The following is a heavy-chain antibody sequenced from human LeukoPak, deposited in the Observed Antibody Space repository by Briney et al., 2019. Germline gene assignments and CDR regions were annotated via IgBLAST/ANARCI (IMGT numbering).Heavy chain of an antibody. J-gene: IGHJ4*02. V-gene: IGHV4-4*02. Sequence: SETLSLTCTVSGDSINSLDLWSWVRQPPGKGLEWIGEMYLSGTTHSNPSAKSRVTISIDTSKNQFSLKLSSVTAADTAVYYCARGQGYSSGWYLYWGQGTLVTVSS. CDR2: MYLSGTT. CDR3: ARGQGYSSGWYLY. CDR1: GDSINSLDL. D-gene: IGHD6-19*01.